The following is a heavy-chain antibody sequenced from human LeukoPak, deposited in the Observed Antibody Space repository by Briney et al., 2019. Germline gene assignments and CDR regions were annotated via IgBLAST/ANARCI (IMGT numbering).Heavy chain of an antibody. V-gene: IGHV3-43*02. CDR1: GFTFDDYV. CDR3: AKDVYCSQTNCYRYSDY. Sequence: GGSLRLSCAASGFTFDDYVMHWVRQAPGKGLEWVSLISGDGDSTDYADSVKGRFTISRDNSKNSLYLQMNSLRTEDTALYYCAKDVYCSQTNCYRYSDYWGQGTLVTVSS. J-gene: IGHJ4*02. D-gene: IGHD2-2*02. CDR2: ISGDGDST.